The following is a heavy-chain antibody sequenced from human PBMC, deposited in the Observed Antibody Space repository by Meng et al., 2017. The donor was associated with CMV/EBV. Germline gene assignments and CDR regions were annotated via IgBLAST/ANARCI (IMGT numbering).Heavy chain of an antibody. Sequence: SVKVSCKASGGTFSSYAISWVRQAPGQGLEWMGGIIPILGIANYAQKFQGRVTITADKSTSTAYTELSSLRSEDTAVYYCARGIVVPGRYYYYGMDVWGQGTTVTVSS. CDR1: GGTFSSYA. V-gene: IGHV1-69*10. D-gene: IGHD2-2*01. J-gene: IGHJ6*02. CDR3: ARGIVVPGRYYYYGMDV. CDR2: IIPILGIA.